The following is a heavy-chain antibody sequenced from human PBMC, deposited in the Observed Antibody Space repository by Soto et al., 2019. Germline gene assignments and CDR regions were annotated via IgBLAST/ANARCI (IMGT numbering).Heavy chain of an antibody. CDR3: ARNVVVTAGVKSNAFDI. CDR2: TYHSGST. D-gene: IGHD2-21*02. Sequence: PSETLSLTCAVSGGSISSGGYSWSWIRQPPGKGLEWIGYTYHSGSTYYNPSLKSRVTISVDRSKNQFSLKLSSVTAADTAVYYCARNVVVTAGVKSNAFDIWGQGTMVTVSS. CDR1: GGSISSGGYS. J-gene: IGHJ3*02. V-gene: IGHV4-30-2*01.